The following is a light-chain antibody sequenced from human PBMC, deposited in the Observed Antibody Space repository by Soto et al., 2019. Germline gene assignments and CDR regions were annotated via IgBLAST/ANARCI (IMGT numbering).Light chain of an antibody. Sequence: FVMTQSPYSLSLSPGERATLYCRSSYSVIINLACYQQKAGHPPRLLIYGASTRATGITARFSGSRSGPEFTLTINSLQSEEFAIYYCQPYNNWPLTFGGGTKVDI. CDR1: YSVIIN. J-gene: IGKJ4*01. V-gene: IGKV3-15*01. CDR3: QPYNNWPLT. CDR2: GAS.